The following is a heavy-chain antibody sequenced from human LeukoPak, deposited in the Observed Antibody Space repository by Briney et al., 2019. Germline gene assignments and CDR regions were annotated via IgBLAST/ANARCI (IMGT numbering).Heavy chain of an antibody. CDR3: ARVGTMIVVEGLDY. V-gene: IGHV3-21*01. Sequence: GGSLRLSCAASGFTFSSYSMNWVRQAPGKGLEWVSSISSSSSYIYYADSVKGRSTISRDNAKNSLYLQMNSLRAEDTAVYYCARVGTMIVVEGLDYWGQGTLVTVSS. J-gene: IGHJ4*02. D-gene: IGHD3-22*01. CDR1: GFTFSSYS. CDR2: ISSSSSYI.